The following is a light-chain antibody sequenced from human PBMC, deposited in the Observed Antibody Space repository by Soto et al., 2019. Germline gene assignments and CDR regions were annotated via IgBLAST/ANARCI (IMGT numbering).Light chain of an antibody. CDR3: QSYDSSLSVV. CDR2: GNS. Sequence: QSVLTQPPSVSGTPGQRVSISCSGSNSNIESHSVDWYQHFPGTAPKLLIYGNSNRPSGVPDRFSGSKSGTSASLAITGLQAEDEADYYCQSYDSSLSVVFGGGTKLTVL. CDR1: NSNIESHS. V-gene: IGLV1-40*01. J-gene: IGLJ2*01.